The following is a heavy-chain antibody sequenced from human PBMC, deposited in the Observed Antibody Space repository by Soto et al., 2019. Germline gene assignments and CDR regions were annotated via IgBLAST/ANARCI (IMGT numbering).Heavy chain of an antibody. CDR1: GYTFTSYY. D-gene: IGHD4-4*01. CDR3: ATAHDYTEDYYYYMDV. V-gene: IGHV1-46*03. CDR2: INPSGGST. Sequence: ASVKVSCKASGYTFTSYYMHWVRQAPGQGLEWMGIINPSGGSTSYAQKFQGRVTMTRDTSTSTVYMELSSLRSEDTAVYYCATAHDYTEDYYYYMDVWGKGTTVTVSS. J-gene: IGHJ6*03.